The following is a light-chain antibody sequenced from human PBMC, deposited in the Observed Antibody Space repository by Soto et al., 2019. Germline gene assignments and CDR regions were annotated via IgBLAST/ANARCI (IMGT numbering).Light chain of an antibody. J-gene: IGLJ1*01. V-gene: IGLV2-14*01. CDR2: AVS. CDR1: SSDVGLYDY. CDR3: SSYTSDSSYV. Sequence: QSVLTQPASVSGSPGQSITISCTGTSSDVGLYDYVSWYQQHPGKAPQLMIYAVSNRPSGVSNRFSASKSANTGSVFISGLQAEDEADYYCSSYTSDSSYVFGSGTKVTVL.